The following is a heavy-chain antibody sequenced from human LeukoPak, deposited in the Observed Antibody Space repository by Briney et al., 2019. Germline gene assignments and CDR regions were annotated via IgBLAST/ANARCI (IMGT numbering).Heavy chain of an antibody. CDR2: IYHSGST. CDR3: ARGVRSDCYSCFDY. Sequence: SGTLSLTCAVSGGSISSSNWWSWVRQPPGKGLEWIGEIYHSGSTNCNPSLKSRVTISVDKSKNQFSLKLSSVTAADTAVYYCARGVRSDCYSCFDYWGQGTLVTVSS. CDR1: GGSISSSNW. D-gene: IGHD2-15*01. V-gene: IGHV4-4*02. J-gene: IGHJ4*02.